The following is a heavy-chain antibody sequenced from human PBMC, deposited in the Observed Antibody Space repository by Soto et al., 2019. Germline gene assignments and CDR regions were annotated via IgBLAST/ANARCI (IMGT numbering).Heavy chain of an antibody. CDR1: GYTFTSYG. V-gene: IGHV1-18*01. D-gene: IGHD2-15*01. J-gene: IGHJ4*02. CDR3: ARDIVVVVAATRTRRFDY. Sequence: ASVKVSCKASGYTFTSYGISWVRQAPGQGLEWMGWISAYNGNTNYAQKLQGRVTMTTDTSTSTAYMELRSLRSDDTAVYYCARDIVVVVAATRTRRFDYWGQGTLVTVSS. CDR2: ISAYNGNT.